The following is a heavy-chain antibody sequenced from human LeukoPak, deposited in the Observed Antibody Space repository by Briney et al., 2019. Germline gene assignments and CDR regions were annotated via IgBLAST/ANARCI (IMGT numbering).Heavy chain of an antibody. D-gene: IGHD3-10*01. CDR3: AKSPHYYGSGVYFDY. CDR2: ISGSGGST. J-gene: IGHJ4*02. Sequence: GGSPRLSCAASGFTFSSYAMSWVRQAPGKGLEWVSAISGSGGSTYYADSVKGRFTISRDNSKNTLYLQMNSLRAEDTAVYYCAKSPHYYGSGVYFDYWGQGTLVTVSS. V-gene: IGHV3-23*01. CDR1: GFTFSSYA.